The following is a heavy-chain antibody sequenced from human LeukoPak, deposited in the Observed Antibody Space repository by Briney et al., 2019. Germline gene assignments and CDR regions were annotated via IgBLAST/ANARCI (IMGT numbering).Heavy chain of an antibody. J-gene: IGHJ3*02. D-gene: IGHD5-24*01. CDR2: IKPDGIDK. CDR3: ATISAQTFDI. CDR1: GFTFRSHW. V-gene: IGHV3-7*01. Sequence: GGSLRLSCVGSGFTFRSHWVNWVRQSPRKGREWVANIKPDGIDKYYVDSARGRFTVSRDNAKNSAFLQMNSLRAEDTAIYYCATISAQTFDIWGQGTLVSVSS.